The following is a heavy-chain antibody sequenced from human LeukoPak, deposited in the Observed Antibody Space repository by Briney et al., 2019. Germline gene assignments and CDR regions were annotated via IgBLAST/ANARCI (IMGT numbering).Heavy chain of an antibody. CDR3: AKERVVGATNPGYFDY. D-gene: IGHD1-26*01. Sequence: GGSLRLSCAASGFTFSSYAMSWVRQAPGKGLEWVSAISGSGGSTYYADFVKGRFTISRDNSKNTLYLQMNSLRAEDTAVYYCAKERVVGATNPGYFDYWGQGTLVTVSS. J-gene: IGHJ4*02. V-gene: IGHV3-23*01. CDR1: GFTFSSYA. CDR2: ISGSGGST.